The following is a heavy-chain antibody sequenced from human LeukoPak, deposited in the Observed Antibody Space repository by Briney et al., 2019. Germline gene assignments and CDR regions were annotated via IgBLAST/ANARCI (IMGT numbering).Heavy chain of an antibody. CDR2: INGGSDAI. Sequence: GGSLRLSCAASGFTFSSYIMNWVRQAPGKGLEWVSYINGGSDAIYYADSVKGRFTISRDNAKTSLYLQMNSLRDEDTAVYYCARDHNWSFDYWGQGTLVTVSS. D-gene: IGHD1-20*01. CDR3: ARDHNWSFDY. V-gene: IGHV3-48*02. J-gene: IGHJ4*02. CDR1: GFTFSSYI.